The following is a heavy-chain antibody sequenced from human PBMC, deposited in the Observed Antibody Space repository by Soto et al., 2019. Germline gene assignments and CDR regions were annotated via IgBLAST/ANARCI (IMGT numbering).Heavy chain of an antibody. CDR2: ISAYNGNT. D-gene: IGHD4-17*01. CDR3: ARDASPYGDYSGFEY. CDR1: GYTFTSYG. V-gene: IGHV1-18*01. Sequence: ASVKVSCKASGYTFTSYGVSWVRHAPGQGLEWMGWISAYNGNTNYAQKLQGRVTMTTDTSTNTAYMELRSLRSDDTAVYYCARDASPYGDYSGFEYWGQGTLVTVSS. J-gene: IGHJ4*02.